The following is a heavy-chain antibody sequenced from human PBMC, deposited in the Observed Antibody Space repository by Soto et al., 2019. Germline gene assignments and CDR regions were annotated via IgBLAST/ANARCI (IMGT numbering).Heavy chain of an antibody. CDR3: ARGDIVVVPAAMRGFAFDI. CDR1: GGSFSGYY. D-gene: IGHD2-2*01. J-gene: IGHJ3*02. Sequence: SETLSLTCAVYGGSFSGYYWSWIRQPPGKGLEWNGEINHSGSTNYNPSLKSRVTISVDTSKNQFSLKLSSVTAADTAVYYCARGDIVVVPAAMRGFAFDIWGQGTMVTVSS. CDR2: INHSGST. V-gene: IGHV4-34*01.